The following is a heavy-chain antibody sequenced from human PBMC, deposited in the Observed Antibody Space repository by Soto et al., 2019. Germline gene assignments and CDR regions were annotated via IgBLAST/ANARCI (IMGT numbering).Heavy chain of an antibody. J-gene: IGHJ6*02. D-gene: IGHD2-2*01. CDR3: ARDAGYCSSTSCYGVMDV. CDR1: GGTFSSYA. Sequence: QVQLVQSGAEVKKPGSSVKVSCKASGGTFSSYAISWVRQAPGQGLEWMGGIIPIFGTANYAQKFQGRVTMTADKATSTAYMELSSLRSEDTAVYYCARDAGYCSSTSCYGVMDVWGQGTTVTVSS. CDR2: IIPIFGTA. V-gene: IGHV1-69*06.